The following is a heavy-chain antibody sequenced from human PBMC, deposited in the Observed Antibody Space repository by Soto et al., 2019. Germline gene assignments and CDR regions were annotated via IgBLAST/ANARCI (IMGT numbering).Heavy chain of an antibody. CDR3: AREDRNWFDP. CDR2: IDAGNGNT. V-gene: IGHV1-3*01. CDR1: GYTFTTYA. D-gene: IGHD2-15*01. Sequence: QVQLVQSGAEVKKPGASVKVSCKASGYTFTTYAMHWVRQAPGQRLEWMGWIDAGNGNTKYSQKFQGRVTITRDTYASTVYMELSSLRSEDTAVYYCAREDRNWFDPWGQGTLVTVSS. J-gene: IGHJ5*02.